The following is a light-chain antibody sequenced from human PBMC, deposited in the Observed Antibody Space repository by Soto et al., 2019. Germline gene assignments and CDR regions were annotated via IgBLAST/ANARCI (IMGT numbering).Light chain of an antibody. CDR2: DAS. Sequence: IQMTQSPSTLSASVGDGVTITCQASQTISTLLAWYQHKPGKAPNLLIYDASSLESGVPSRFSGSGSGTEFTLTISSLQPDDSATYYCQQYSSLVTFGQGTKLEI. CDR1: QTISTL. CDR3: QQYSSLVT. V-gene: IGKV1-5*01. J-gene: IGKJ2*01.